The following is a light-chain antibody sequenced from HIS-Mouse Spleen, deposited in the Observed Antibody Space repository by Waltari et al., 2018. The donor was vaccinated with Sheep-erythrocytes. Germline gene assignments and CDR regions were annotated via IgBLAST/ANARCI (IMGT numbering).Light chain of an antibody. Sequence: DLVMTQSPLSLPVTPGEPASISCRSSQSLLHSNGYNYLDWYLQTPRQSPQLLIYLGSNRASGVPDRFSGSGSGTDFTLKISRVEAEDVGVYYCMQALQTPRTFGQGTKVEIK. J-gene: IGKJ1*01. CDR1: QSLLHSNGYNY. CDR3: MQALQTPRT. CDR2: LGS. V-gene: IGKV2-28*01.